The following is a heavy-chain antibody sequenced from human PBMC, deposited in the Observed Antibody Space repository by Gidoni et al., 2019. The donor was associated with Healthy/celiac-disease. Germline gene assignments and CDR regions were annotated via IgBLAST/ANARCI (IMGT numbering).Heavy chain of an antibody. CDR2: INPNSGGT. CDR3: ARPMVRGVIGPRYYGMDV. D-gene: IGHD3-10*01. V-gene: IGHV1-2*02. J-gene: IGHJ6*02. Sequence: QVQLVQSGAEVTKPGPSVTVSCKASGYTFTGYSMHWVRQAPGQGLEWMGWINPNSGGTNYAQKFQGRVTMTRDTSISTAYMELSRLRSDDTAVYYCARPMVRGVIGPRYYGMDVWGQGTTVTVSS. CDR1: GYTFTGYS.